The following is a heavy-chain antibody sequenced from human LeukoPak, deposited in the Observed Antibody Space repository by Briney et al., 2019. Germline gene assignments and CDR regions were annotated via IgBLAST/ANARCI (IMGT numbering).Heavy chain of an antibody. CDR2: IRNDGSNK. J-gene: IGHJ6*03. D-gene: IGHD1-26*01. CDR1: GFTFSSYA. Sequence: PGGSLRLSCAASGFTFSSYAMHWVRQAPGKGLEWVAFIRNDGSNKYYADSVKGRFTISRDNAKNSLYLQMDSLGPEDTAVYYCARDPYSGNYGNDYYYYMDVWGKGTTVTISS. CDR3: ARDPYSGNYGNDYYYYMDV. V-gene: IGHV3-30*02.